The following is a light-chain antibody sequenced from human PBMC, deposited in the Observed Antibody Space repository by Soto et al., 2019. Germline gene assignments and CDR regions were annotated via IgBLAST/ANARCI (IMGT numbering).Light chain of an antibody. CDR1: SSNIGAGYN. CDR3: QSYDSSLRGVL. J-gene: IGLJ2*01. CDR2: GDI. V-gene: IGLV1-40*01. Sequence: QSVLTQPPSVSGAPGQRVTISCTGSSSNIGAGYNVHWYQQLPGTAPKILIYGDIDRPSGVPDRFSGSKSGTSASLAITGLQAEDEADYYCQSYDSSLRGVLFGGGTKLTVL.